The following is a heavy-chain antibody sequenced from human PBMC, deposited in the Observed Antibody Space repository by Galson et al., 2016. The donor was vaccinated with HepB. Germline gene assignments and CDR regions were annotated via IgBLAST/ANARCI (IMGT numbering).Heavy chain of an antibody. CDR1: GYSFTNYW. CDR2: IDPTDSYT. CDR3: ARGRYYYDTTPSPTYYFDY. J-gene: IGHJ4*02. V-gene: IGHV5-10-1*01. D-gene: IGHD3-22*01. Sequence: QSGADVTKPGESLRISCKGSGYSFTNYWITWVRQMPGKGLEWMGRIDPTDSYTNYSPSLQGHVTMSADKSLSTAYLRWSSLEASDTAMYYCARGRYYYDTTPSPTYYFDYWGQGTLVIVSS.